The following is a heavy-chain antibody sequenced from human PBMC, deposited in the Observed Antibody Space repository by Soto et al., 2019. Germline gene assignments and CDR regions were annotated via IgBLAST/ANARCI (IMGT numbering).Heavy chain of an antibody. CDR3: ARDYDFWSGYFTRNDAFDI. J-gene: IGHJ3*02. CDR2: ISSSSSTI. CDR1: GFTFSSYS. D-gene: IGHD3-3*01. Sequence: PGGSLRLSCAASGFTFSSYSMNWVRQAPGKGLEWVSYISSSSSTIYYADSVKGRFTISRDNAKNSLYLQMNSLRAEDTAVYYCARDYDFWSGYFTRNDAFDIWGQGTMVTVS. V-gene: IGHV3-48*01.